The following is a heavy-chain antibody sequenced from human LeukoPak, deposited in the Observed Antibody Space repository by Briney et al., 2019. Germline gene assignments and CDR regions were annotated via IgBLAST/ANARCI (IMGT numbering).Heavy chain of an antibody. CDR1: GFTFSSYA. CDR3: AKGAECSGGSCRSTFDY. J-gene: IGHJ4*02. CDR2: TKNKANSYIT. D-gene: IGHD2-15*01. Sequence: PGGSLRLSCAASGFTFSSYAMSWVRQAPGKGLEWVGRTKNKANSYITEYAASVKGRFTISRDDSKNSLYLQMNSLKTEDTAVYYCAKGAECSGGSCRSTFDYWGQGTLVTVSS. V-gene: IGHV3-72*01.